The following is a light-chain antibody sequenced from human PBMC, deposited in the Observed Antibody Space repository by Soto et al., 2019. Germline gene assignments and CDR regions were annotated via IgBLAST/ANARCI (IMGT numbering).Light chain of an antibody. CDR2: GAS. V-gene: IGKV3-15*01. J-gene: IGKJ4*01. CDR1: QSVNNN. CDR3: QQYNNWPLT. Sequence: EIVMTQSPATLSVSPGERATLSCRASQSVNNNLAWYQQKPGQAPRLLIYGASARATGIPARFSGSGSGTEFTLTFSSLQSEDFAVYYCQQYNNWPLTFGGGTNVEIK.